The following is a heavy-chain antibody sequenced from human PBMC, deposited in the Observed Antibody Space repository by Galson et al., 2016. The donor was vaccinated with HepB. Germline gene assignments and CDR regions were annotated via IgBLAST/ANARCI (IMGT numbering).Heavy chain of an antibody. CDR1: GLTISGYG. CDR3: AKDFHYYDSALQ. CDR2: ISYDGSNI. Sequence: SLRLSCAASGLTISGYGMHWVRQAPGKGLEWVALISYDGSNIDYADSVKGRFTISRDDSKNTLHLQMNSLRAEDTAVYDCAKDFHYYDSALQWGQGTLVTVSS. V-gene: IGHV3-30*18. D-gene: IGHD3-22*01. J-gene: IGHJ4*02.